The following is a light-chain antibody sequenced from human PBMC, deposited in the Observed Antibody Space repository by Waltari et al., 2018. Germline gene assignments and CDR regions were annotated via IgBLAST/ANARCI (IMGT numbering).Light chain of an antibody. J-gene: IGLJ3*02. CDR1: SSDVGGYNY. CDR3: SSYTSSSTLV. CDR2: DVS. V-gene: IGLV2-14*01. Sequence: QSALTQPASVSGSPGQSITISCTGTSSDVGGYNYVSWYQQHPGKAPKLMSYDVSKRPSWVSNRFSRSKSGNTASLTISGLQAEDEADYYCSSYTSSSTLVFGGGTKLTVL.